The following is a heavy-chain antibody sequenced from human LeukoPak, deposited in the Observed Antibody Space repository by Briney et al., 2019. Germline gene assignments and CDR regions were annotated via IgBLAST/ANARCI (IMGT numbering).Heavy chain of an antibody. Sequence: ASVKVSCKASGYTFTSYGIGWVRQAPGQGLEWMGWINPYNGNTDYAQKLQGRVTLTTDTSTNTAYMELRSLRSDDTAVYYCARVRSHYYDSSGYSAFDIWGQGTMVTVSS. CDR1: GYTFTSYG. CDR3: ARVRSHYYDSSGYSAFDI. V-gene: IGHV1-18*01. J-gene: IGHJ3*02. D-gene: IGHD3-22*01. CDR2: INPYNGNT.